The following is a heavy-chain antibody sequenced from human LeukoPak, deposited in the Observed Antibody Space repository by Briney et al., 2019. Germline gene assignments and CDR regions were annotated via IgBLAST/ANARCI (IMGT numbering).Heavy chain of an antibody. D-gene: IGHD6-13*01. Sequence: PSETLSLTCTVSGGSIGSYYWSWIRQPPGKGLEWIGYIYYSGSTNYNPSLKSRVTISVDTSKNQFSLKLSSVTAADTAVYYCARTPHFWQQLAGEVPYFDYWGQGTLVTVSS. V-gene: IGHV4-59*01. CDR2: IYYSGST. CDR3: ARTPHFWQQLAGEVPYFDY. J-gene: IGHJ4*02. CDR1: GGSIGSYY.